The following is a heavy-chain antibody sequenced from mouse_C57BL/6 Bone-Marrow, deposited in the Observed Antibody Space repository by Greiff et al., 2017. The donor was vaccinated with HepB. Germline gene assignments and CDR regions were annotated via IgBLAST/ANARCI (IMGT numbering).Heavy chain of an antibody. Sequence: EVKVVESGGGLVQPGESLKLSCESNEYEFPSHDMSWVRKTPEKRLELVAAINSDGGSTYYPDTMERRFIISRDNTKKTLYLQMSSLRSEDTALYYCASRWLLPYYFDYWGQGTTLTVSS. CDR1: EYEFPSHD. J-gene: IGHJ2*01. V-gene: IGHV5-2*03. CDR3: ASRWLLPYYFDY. D-gene: IGHD2-3*01. CDR2: INSDGGST.